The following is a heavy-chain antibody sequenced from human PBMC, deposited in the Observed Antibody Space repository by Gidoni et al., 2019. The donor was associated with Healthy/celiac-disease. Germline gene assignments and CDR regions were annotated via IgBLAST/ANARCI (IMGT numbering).Heavy chain of an antibody. CDR1: GFTFSRSW. Sequence: VQLVDSGGGLVQPGGSLRLSCAASGFTFSRSWMGWVRQAPGKGREWVANIKQDGSEKYYGDSVKGRFTISRDNAKNSLYLQMNSLRAEDTAVYYCAREGWDCSSTSCYTIVDYWGQGTLVTVSS. CDR3: AREGWDCSSTSCYTIVDY. D-gene: IGHD2-2*02. CDR2: IKQDGSEK. V-gene: IGHV3-7*01. J-gene: IGHJ4*02.